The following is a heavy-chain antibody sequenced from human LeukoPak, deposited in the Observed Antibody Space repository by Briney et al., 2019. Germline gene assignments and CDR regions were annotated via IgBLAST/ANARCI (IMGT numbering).Heavy chain of an antibody. V-gene: IGHV1-69*04. CDR3: ARGIAAAGPQRGY. CDR1: GGTFSSYA. J-gene: IGHJ4*02. Sequence: SVKVSCKASGGTFSSYAISWVRQAPGQGLEWMGRIIPILGIANYAQKFQGRVTITADKSTSTAYMELSSLRSEDTAVYYCARGIAAAGPQRGYWGQGTLVTVSS. D-gene: IGHD6-13*01. CDR2: IIPILGIA.